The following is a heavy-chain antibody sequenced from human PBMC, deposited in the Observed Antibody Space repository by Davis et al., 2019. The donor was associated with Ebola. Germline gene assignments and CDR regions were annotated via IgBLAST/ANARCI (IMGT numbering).Heavy chain of an antibody. V-gene: IGHV3-23*01. J-gene: IGHJ6*02. CDR2: ISGSGGST. Sequence: GESLKISCTASGFTFGYYAMSWVRQAPGKGLEWVSAISGSGGSTYYADSVKGRFTISRDNSKNTLYLQMNSLKTEDTAVYYCTTERGSGWYYYYYGMDVWGQGTTVTVSS. D-gene: IGHD6-19*01. CDR1: GFTFGYYA. CDR3: TTERGSGWYYYYYGMDV.